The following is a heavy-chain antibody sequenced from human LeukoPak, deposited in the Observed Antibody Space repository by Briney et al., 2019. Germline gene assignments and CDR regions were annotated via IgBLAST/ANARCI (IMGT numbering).Heavy chain of an antibody. CDR2: ISSSSSYI. J-gene: IGHJ4*02. Sequence: YPGGSLRLSCAASGFTFSSYSMNWVRQAPGKGLEWVSSISSSSSYIYYADSVKGRFTISRDNAKNSLYLQMSSLRAEDTAVYYCAPSPIYYYDSSGYLGIWGQGTLVTVSS. CDR1: GFTFSSYS. CDR3: APSPIYYYDSSGYLGI. D-gene: IGHD3-22*01. V-gene: IGHV3-21*01.